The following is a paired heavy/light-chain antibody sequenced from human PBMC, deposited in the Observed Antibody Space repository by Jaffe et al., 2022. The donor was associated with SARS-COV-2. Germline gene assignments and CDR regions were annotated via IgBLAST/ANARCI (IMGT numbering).Heavy chain of an antibody. D-gene: IGHD3-22*01. Sequence: EVQLVESGGGLVQPGGSLRLSCAASGFTFSTYSMNWVRQAPGKGLEWVSYISSSSNIYYGDSVKGRFTISRDNAKNSLYLQMNSLRDEDTAVYYCARGLSERITMMIGYWGQGTLVTVSS. CDR2: ISSSSNI. V-gene: IGHV3-48*02. CDR1: GFTFSTYS. J-gene: IGHJ4*02. CDR3: ARGLSERITMMIGY.
Light chain of an antibody. CDR2: DAS. V-gene: IGKV3-11*01. CDR1: QSIGTY. CDR3: QQRSNWPVT. J-gene: IGKJ4*01. Sequence: EIVLTQSPATLSLSPGKRATLSCRASQSIGTYLAWYQQKPGQAPRLLIYDASNRATGIPARFSGSGSGTDFTLTISSLEPEDFAVYYCQQRSNWPVTFGGGTKVEIK.